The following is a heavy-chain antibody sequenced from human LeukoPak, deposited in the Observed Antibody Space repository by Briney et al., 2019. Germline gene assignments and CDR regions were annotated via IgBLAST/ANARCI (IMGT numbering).Heavy chain of an antibody. J-gene: IGHJ3*02. Sequence: PGGSLRLSCASSGFTFSTYAMSWVRQAPGKGLEWVSGISGSGATTYYADSAKGRFTISRDNSKNTLYLQMNSLRAEDTAVYYCAKSVGIIRRGAFDIWAQGTMVTVSS. V-gene: IGHV3-23*01. CDR1: GFTFSTYA. CDR2: ISGSGATT. CDR3: AKSVGIIRRGAFDI. D-gene: IGHD3-10*01.